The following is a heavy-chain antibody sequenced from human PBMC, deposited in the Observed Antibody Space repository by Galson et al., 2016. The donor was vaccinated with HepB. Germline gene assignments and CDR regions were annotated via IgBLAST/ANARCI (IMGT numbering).Heavy chain of an antibody. Sequence: SVKVSCKASGYTFTNYYMHWVRQAPGQGLEWMGVINPSGDIPSYAQKFEGRVTVTRDTSTSTVYMELSSLRSEDTAVYYCAREPMIAVLAANNWFDPWGQGTLVTVSS. D-gene: IGHD3-22*01. CDR3: AREPMIAVLAANNWFDP. V-gene: IGHV1-46*01. CDR1: GYTFTNYY. CDR2: INPSGDIP. J-gene: IGHJ5*02.